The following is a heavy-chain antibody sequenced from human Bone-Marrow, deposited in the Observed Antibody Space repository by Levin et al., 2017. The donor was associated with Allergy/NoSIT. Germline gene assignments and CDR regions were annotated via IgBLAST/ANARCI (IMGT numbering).Heavy chain of an antibody. CDR1: GVSITSGNYY. D-gene: IGHD5-24*01. J-gene: IGHJ6*03. V-gene: IGHV4-61*09. Sequence: LRLSCTVSGVSITSGNYYWSWIRQPAGKGLEWIGHIYTSGNTNYNPSLKSRVTISVDTSKNQFSLKLRSVTAADTAVYYCARVLQYYYHYMDVWGKGTTVTVSS. CDR2: IYTSGNT. CDR3: ARVLQYYYHYMDV.